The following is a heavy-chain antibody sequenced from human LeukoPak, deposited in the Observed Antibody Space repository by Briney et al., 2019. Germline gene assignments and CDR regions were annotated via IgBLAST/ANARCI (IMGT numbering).Heavy chain of an antibody. Sequence: GGSLRLSCAASGFTVSNNDMSWVRQAPGKGLEWVSLIYSGRSTFYADSVKGRFTISRDNSKNTLYLQMNSLRAEDTAVYYCATYSAFDIWGQGTSVTVSS. CDR3: ATYSAFDI. D-gene: IGHD3-16*01. J-gene: IGHJ3*02. CDR1: GFTVSNND. V-gene: IGHV3-53*01. CDR2: IYSGRST.